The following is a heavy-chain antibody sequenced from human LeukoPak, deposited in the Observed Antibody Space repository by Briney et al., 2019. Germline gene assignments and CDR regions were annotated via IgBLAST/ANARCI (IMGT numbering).Heavy chain of an antibody. V-gene: IGHV3-30*03. Sequence: GGSLRLSCAASGFIFSSYGMHWVRQAPGKGLEWVALISYDGSNQYYADSVKGRFTISRDNSKNTLYLQMNSLRAEDTAVYYCVRQAQEDYWGQGTLVTVSS. CDR2: ISYDGSNQ. D-gene: IGHD2-15*01. J-gene: IGHJ4*02. CDR1: GFIFSSYG. CDR3: VRQAQEDY.